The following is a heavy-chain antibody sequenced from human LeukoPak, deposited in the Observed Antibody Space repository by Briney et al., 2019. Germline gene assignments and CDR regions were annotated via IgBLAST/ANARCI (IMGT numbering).Heavy chain of an antibody. CDR3: ARLAAGALDY. J-gene: IGHJ4*02. D-gene: IGHD6-19*01. CDR2: IYYSGST. V-gene: IGHV4-59*08. Sequence: SETLPLTCTVSGGSISSYYWSWIRQPPGKGLEWIGYIYYSGSTNYNPSLKSRVTISVDTSKNQFSLKLSSVTAADTAVYYCARLAAGALDYWGQGTLVTVSS. CDR1: GGSISSYY.